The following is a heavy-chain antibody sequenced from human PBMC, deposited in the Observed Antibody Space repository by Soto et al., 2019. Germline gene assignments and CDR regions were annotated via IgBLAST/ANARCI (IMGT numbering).Heavy chain of an antibody. CDR2: INPSGGGT. V-gene: IGHV1-46*01. CDR1: GYTFSSYY. J-gene: IGHJ4*02. Sequence: QVQLVQSGAEVKKPGASVKVSCKAPGYTFSSYYMHWVRQAPGQGYEWMGIINPSGGGTTYAQKFQGRVTMTRDTSTSTVYMELSSLRSEDTAVYYCARYDYNGYYFDYWGQGTLVTVSS. D-gene: IGHD4-4*01. CDR3: ARYDYNGYYFDY.